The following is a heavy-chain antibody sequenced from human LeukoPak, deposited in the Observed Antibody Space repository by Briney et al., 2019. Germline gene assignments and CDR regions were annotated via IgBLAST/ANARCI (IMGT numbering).Heavy chain of an antibody. CDR2: INQDGSEK. Sequence: GGSLRLSCAASGFTFSSYWMTWVRQAPGKGLVWVANINQDGSEKYYVDSVKGRFTISRDNARNSLYLQMNSLRVGDTAVYYCARGTMIGYYFDYWGQGTLVTVSS. V-gene: IGHV3-7*01. CDR3: ARGTMIGYYFDY. J-gene: IGHJ4*02. D-gene: IGHD3-22*01. CDR1: GFTFSSYW.